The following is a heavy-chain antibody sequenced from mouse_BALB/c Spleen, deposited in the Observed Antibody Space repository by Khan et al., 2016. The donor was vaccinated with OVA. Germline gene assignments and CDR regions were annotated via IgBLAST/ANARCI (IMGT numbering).Heavy chain of an antibody. D-gene: IGHD1-1*01. J-gene: IGHJ3*01. CDR1: GFTFSTYG. V-gene: IGHV5-6*01. CDR3: ARLAYYYDSEGFAY. CDR2: VSSGGSSN. Sequence: EVELVESGGDLVKPGGSLKLSCAVSGFTFSTYGMSWVRQTPDKRLEWVATVSSGGSSNYYPDSVKGRFTISRDNSKNTLYWQMSSRKSADTAMFYCARLAYYYDSEGFAYWGQGTLVTVSA.